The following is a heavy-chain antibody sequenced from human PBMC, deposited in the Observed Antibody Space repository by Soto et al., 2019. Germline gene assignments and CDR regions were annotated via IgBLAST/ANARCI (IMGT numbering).Heavy chain of an antibody. D-gene: IGHD5-12*01. V-gene: IGHV1-18*01. CDR2: ISVYNDNT. CDR1: GYTFTSYA. J-gene: IGHJ4*02. Sequence: ASVKVSCKASGYTFTSYAIGWVRQAPGQGLEWMGWISVYNDNTHYAQKLQGRVTMTTDTSTSTAYMELSSLRSDDTAVYYCVRVVAIPGYHDYWGQGTLVTVSS. CDR3: VRVVAIPGYHDY.